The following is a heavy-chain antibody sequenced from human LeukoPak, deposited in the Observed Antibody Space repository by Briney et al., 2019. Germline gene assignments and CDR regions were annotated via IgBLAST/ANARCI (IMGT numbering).Heavy chain of an antibody. CDR2: TYYRSQWHY. CDR1: RDSVSSNSVA. J-gene: IGHJ4*02. CDR3: ARSSIKSFDY. V-gene: IGHV6-1*01. Sequence: SQTLSLTCALSRDSVSSNSVAWNWLRQTPSRGLEWLGRTYYRSQWHYDYAVSVKSRIIINPDTSKNQFSLHLNSVTPEDTAVYYCARSSIKSFDYCGQGTLVTVSS.